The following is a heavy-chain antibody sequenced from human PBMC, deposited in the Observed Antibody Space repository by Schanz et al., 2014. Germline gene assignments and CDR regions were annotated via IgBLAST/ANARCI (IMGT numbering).Heavy chain of an antibody. V-gene: IGHV3-53*01. CDR3: ARDGGRDGYNLXXXX. CDR1: GFTVNTNY. Sequence: EVQLVESGGGLIQPGGSLRLSCAVSGFTVNTNYMSWVRQAPGKGLEWISSMYINSGSTQYADSVKGRFIISRDSSKXXXFLQMNSLRAXXXXXXXCARDGGRDGYNLXXXXWGQGT. J-gene: IGHJ3*01. CDR2: MYINSGST. D-gene: IGHD5-12*01.